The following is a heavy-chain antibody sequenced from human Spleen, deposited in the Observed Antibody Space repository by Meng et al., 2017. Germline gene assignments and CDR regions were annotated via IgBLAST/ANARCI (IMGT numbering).Heavy chain of an antibody. CDR1: GGSISSSSYY. Sequence: SETLSLTCTVSGGSISSSSYYWGWIRQPPGKGLEWIGSIYYSGSTYYNPSLKSRVTISVDTSKNQFSLKLSSVTAADTAVYYCARGGLVLFGDSPIHYWGQGTLVTVSS. D-gene: IGHD4-17*01. CDR3: ARGGLVLFGDSPIHY. CDR2: IYYSGST. J-gene: IGHJ4*02. V-gene: IGHV4-39*07.